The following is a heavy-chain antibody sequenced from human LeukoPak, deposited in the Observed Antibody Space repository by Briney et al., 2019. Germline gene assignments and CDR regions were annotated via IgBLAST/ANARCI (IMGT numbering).Heavy chain of an antibody. J-gene: IGHJ2*01. D-gene: IGHD6-13*01. CDR1: GGSFSGYY. V-gene: IGHV4-34*01. CDR3: ARVLPESSSCFRYFDL. CDR2: INHSGST. Sequence: SETLSLSCAVYGGSFSGYYWSWIRQPPGKGLEWIGEINHSGSTNYNPSLKSRVTISVDTSKNQFSLKLSSVTAADTAVYYCARVLPESSSCFRYFDLWGRGTLVTVSS.